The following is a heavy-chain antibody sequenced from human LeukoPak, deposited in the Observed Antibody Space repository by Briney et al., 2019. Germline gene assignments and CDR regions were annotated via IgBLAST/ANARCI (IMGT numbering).Heavy chain of an antibody. CDR1: GFALSSHW. CDR2: VNRDGSET. Sequence: GGSLRLSCAASGFALSSHWMTWVRQVPGRGPEWVANVNRDGSETYYLDSVKGRFTFSKDNAKNSLYLQMNSLRAEDTALYHCARNNGMDVWGQGTTVIVSS. V-gene: IGHV3-7*03. J-gene: IGHJ6*02. CDR3: ARNNGMDV.